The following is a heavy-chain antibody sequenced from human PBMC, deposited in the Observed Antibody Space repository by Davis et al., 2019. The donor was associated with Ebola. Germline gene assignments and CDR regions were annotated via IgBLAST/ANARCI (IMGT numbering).Heavy chain of an antibody. V-gene: IGHV3-7*01. D-gene: IGHD1-26*01. CDR3: ASLYSGRTLYFDY. CDR1: GFTFSSYW. Sequence: GESLKISCAASGFTFSSYWMSWVRQAPGKGLEWVANIKQDGSEKYYVDSVKGRFTTSRDNAKNSLYLQMNSLRAEDTAVYYCASLYSGRTLYFDYWGQGTLVTVSS. CDR2: IKQDGSEK. J-gene: IGHJ4*02.